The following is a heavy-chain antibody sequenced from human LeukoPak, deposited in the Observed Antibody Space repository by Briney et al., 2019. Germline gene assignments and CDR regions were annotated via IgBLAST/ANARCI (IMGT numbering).Heavy chain of an antibody. CDR3: ATESGYLGAGFDP. D-gene: IGHD5-12*01. CDR1: GGSISSYY. J-gene: IGHJ5*02. V-gene: IGHV4-59*08. Sequence: SETLSLTCTVSGGSISSYYWSWIRQPPGKGLEWIGYIYYSGSTNYNPSLKSRVTISVDTSKNQFSMKLSSVTAADTAVYYCATESGYLGAGFDPWGQATLVTVSS. CDR2: IYYSGST.